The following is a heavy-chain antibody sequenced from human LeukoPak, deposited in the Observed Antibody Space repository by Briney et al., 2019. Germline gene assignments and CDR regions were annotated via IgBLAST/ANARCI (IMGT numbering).Heavy chain of an antibody. D-gene: IGHD3-9*01. J-gene: IGHJ4*02. CDR3: ARGWRLRYFDWLPLDY. CDR1: GYTFTGYY. Sequence: GASVKVSCKASGYTFTGYYMHWVRQAPGQGLEWMGWINPNSGGTNYAQKFQGRVTMTRDTSISTAYMELSRLRSDDTAVYYCARGWRLRYFDWLPLDYWGQGSLVTVSS. CDR2: INPNSGGT. V-gene: IGHV1-2*02.